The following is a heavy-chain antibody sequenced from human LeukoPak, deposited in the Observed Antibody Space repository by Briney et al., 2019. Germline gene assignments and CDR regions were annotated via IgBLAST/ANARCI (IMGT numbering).Heavy chain of an antibody. J-gene: IGHJ4*02. V-gene: IGHV4-59*12. D-gene: IGHD1-26*01. CDR1: GGSISSYY. CDR2: IYYSGST. Sequence: SETLSLTYTVSGGSISSYYWSWIRQPPGKGLEWIGYIYYSGSTNYNPSLKSRVTISVDTSKNQFSLKLSSVTAADTAVYYCARGREKGPLDYWGQGTLVTVSS. CDR3: ARGREKGPLDY.